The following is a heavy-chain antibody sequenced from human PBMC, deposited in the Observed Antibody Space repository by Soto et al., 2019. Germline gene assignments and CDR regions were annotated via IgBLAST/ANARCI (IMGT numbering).Heavy chain of an antibody. V-gene: IGHV4-30-4*01. D-gene: IGHD5-18*01. CDR3: ASHNRYGYYFDY. Sequence: SETLSLTCTVSGGSISSGDYYWSWIRQPPGKGLEWIGYIYYSGSTYYNPSLKSRVTISVDTSKNQFSLKLSSVTAADTAVYYCASHNRYGYYFDYWGQGTLVTVSS. CDR1: GGSISSGDYY. CDR2: IYYSGST. J-gene: IGHJ4*02.